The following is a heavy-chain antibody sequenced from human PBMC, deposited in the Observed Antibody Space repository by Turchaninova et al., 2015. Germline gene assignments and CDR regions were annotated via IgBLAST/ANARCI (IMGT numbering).Heavy chain of an antibody. Sequence: QVQLQQWGAGLLKPSETLSPTCAVYGGSFSGYYLNWTRQPPGKGLELIGEINHSESTNYNPSLKSRVTISVDTSKNQFSLKLSSVTAADTAVYYCARVGYYDSSGSPQAAFDIWGQGTMVTVSS. J-gene: IGHJ3*02. CDR2: INHSEST. CDR3: ARVGYYDSSGSPQAAFDI. D-gene: IGHD3-22*01. CDR1: GGSFSGYY. V-gene: IGHV4-34*01.